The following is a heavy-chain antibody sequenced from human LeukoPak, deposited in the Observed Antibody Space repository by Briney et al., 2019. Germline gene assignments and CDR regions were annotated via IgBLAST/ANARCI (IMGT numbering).Heavy chain of an antibody. D-gene: IGHD1-26*01. CDR1: GFTFADYA. V-gene: IGHV3-43*02. CDR2: ISGDGGKT. Sequence: GGSLRLSCAASGFTFADYAMHWVRQAPGKGLEWVSFISGDGGKTFYADSVKGRFTISRDNSKNSLYLQMNSLRTEDTALYYCAKAGMGATLYYGMDVWGQGTTVTVSS. J-gene: IGHJ6*02. CDR3: AKAGMGATLYYGMDV.